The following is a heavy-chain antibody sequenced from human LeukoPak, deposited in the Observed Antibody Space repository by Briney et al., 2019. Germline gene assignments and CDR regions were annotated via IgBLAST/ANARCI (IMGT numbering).Heavy chain of an antibody. CDR3: ARGRGYYDSSGYYSNDGDY. D-gene: IGHD3-22*01. J-gene: IGHJ4*02. V-gene: IGHV4-34*01. Sequence: SETLSLTCAVYGGSFSGYYWSWIRQPQGKGLEWIGEINHSGSTNYNPSLKSRVTISVDTSKNHFSLKLSSVTAADTAVYYCARGRGYYDSSGYYSNDGDYWGQGTLVTVSS. CDR1: GGSFSGYY. CDR2: INHSGST.